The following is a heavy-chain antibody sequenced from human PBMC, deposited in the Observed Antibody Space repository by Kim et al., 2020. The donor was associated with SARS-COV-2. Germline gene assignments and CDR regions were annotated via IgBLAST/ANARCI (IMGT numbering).Heavy chain of an antibody. D-gene: IGHD4-4*01. V-gene: IGHV3-15*01. CDR2: GGKT. CDR3: TTFLQKYY. Sequence: GGKTDYAAPVKGRFTISRDDSKNTLYLQMNSLKTEDTAVYYCTTFLQKYYWGQGTLVTVSS. J-gene: IGHJ4*02.